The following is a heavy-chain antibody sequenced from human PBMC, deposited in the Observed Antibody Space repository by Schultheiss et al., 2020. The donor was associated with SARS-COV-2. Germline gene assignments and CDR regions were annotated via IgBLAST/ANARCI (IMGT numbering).Heavy chain of an antibody. CDR2: MSYDGSYK. V-gene: IGHV3-30*01. CDR3: ARVDTAMVRFDY. CDR1: GFTFSSYA. J-gene: IGHJ4*02. D-gene: IGHD5-18*01. Sequence: GGSLRLSCAASGFTFSSYAMHWVRQAPGKGLEWVAVMSYDGSYKYYADSVKGRFTISRDNSKNTLYLQMNSLRAEDTAVYYCARVDTAMVRFDYWGQGTLVTVSS.